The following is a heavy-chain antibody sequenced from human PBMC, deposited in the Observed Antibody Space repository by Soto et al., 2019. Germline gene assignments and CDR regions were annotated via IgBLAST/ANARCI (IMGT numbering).Heavy chain of an antibody. D-gene: IGHD6-25*01. CDR2: IYHSGST. J-gene: IGHJ3*02. CDR3: ARWTATSNDESAFDI. V-gene: IGHV4-39*01. Sequence: ETLSLTCTVSGGSISSSSYYWGWIRQPPGKGLEWIGSIYHSGSTYYNPSLKSRITISVDTSKNKFSLKLSSVTAADTAVYYCARWTATSNDESAFDIWGQGTMVTVSS. CDR1: GGSISSSSYY.